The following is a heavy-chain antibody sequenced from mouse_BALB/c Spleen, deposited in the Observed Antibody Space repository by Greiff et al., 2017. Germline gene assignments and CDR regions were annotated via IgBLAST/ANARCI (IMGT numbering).Heavy chain of an antibody. J-gene: IGHJ3*01. CDR3: ARVDGYPAWFAY. Sequence: VESGGGLVQPGGSLKLSCAASGFTFSSYGMSWVRQTPDKRLELVATINSNGGSTYYPDSVKGRFTISRDNAKNTLYLQMSSLKSEDTAMYYCARVDGYPAWFAYWGQGTLVTVSA. CDR1: GFTFSSYG. CDR2: INSNGGST. V-gene: IGHV5-6-3*01. D-gene: IGHD2-3*01.